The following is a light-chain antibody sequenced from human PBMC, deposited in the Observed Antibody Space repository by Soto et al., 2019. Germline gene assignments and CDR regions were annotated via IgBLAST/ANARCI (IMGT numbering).Light chain of an antibody. CDR3: QQYGSSPPIT. J-gene: IGKJ5*01. CDR2: GAS. CDR1: QSVSSSY. V-gene: IGKV3-20*01. Sequence: NVVTQSPGTLSLSTGERATLSCRASQSVSSSYLAWYQQKPGQAPRLLIYGASSRATGIPDRFSGSGSGTDFTLTISRLEPEDFAVYYCQQYGSSPPITFGQGTRLEIK.